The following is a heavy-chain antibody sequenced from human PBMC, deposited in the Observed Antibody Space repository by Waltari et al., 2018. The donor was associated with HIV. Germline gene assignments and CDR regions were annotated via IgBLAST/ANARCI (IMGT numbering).Heavy chain of an antibody. Sequence: QVQLQESGPGLVKPSETLSLTCSVSGVSVSRGDFYWGWVRQPPGKGLEWIGYIYYSGRSNYNPSLKSRVTMSVDMSKNQFSLKVRTVTAADTAVYYCARLSGGSIPLDYWGPGTLVTVSS. D-gene: IGHD2-2*02. J-gene: IGHJ4*02. CDR3: ARLSGGSIPLDY. V-gene: IGHV4-61*08. CDR2: IYYSGRS. CDR1: GVSVSRGDFY.